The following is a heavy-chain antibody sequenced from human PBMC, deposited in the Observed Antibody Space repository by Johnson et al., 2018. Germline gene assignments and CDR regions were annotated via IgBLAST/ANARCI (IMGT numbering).Heavy chain of an antibody. CDR3: ARISFGITMVRGVRTSSRFYEH. CDR1: GFTFSSYW. CDR2: IKKDGSEK. D-gene: IGHD3-10*01. V-gene: IGHV3-7*01. Sequence: VQLVQSGGDLVQPGGSLRLSCVVSGFTFSSYWMTWVRQAPGKGLEWVASIKKDGSEKYHVDSVKGRFAISRDNARNSVYLQMNSLRAEDTAVYYCARISFGITMVRGVRTSSRFYEHWGQGTLVTVSS. J-gene: IGHJ4*02.